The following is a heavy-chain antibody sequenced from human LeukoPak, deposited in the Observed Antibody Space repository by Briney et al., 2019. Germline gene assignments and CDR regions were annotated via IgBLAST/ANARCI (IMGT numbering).Heavy chain of an antibody. CDR1: GYTFTGYY. J-gene: IGHJ4*02. CDR3: ARYTVGDYVWGRYYFDY. CDR2: INPNSGGT. V-gene: IGHV1-2*02. D-gene: IGHD3-16*01. Sequence: ASVKVSCKASGYTFTGYYMHWVRQAPGQGLEWMGWINPNSGGTNYAQKFQGRVTMTRDTSISTAYMELSRLRSDDTAVYYCARYTVGDYVWGRYYFDYWGQGTLVTVSS.